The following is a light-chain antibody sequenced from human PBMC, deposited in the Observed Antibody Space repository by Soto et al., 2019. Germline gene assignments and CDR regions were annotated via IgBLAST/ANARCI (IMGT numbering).Light chain of an antibody. J-gene: IGLJ2*01. CDR2: SNY. CDR1: SSNIGSNT. CDR3: AAWDGSLNGVV. Sequence: QSVLTQSPSASGTPGQRVTISCSGSSSNIGSNTVNWYQQLPGMAPKLLIYSNYQRPSGVPERFSGSKSGTSASLAISGLQSEDEADYYCAAWDGSLNGVVFGGGTKLTVL. V-gene: IGLV1-44*01.